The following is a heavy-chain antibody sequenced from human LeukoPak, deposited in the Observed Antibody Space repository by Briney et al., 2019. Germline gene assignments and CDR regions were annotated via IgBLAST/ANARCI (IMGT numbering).Heavy chain of an antibody. CDR3: AIPSSYDGSRYYHAY. CDR1: GFSIGANT. CDR2: IGPGGSED. Sequence: GGSLRLSCAVSGFSIGANTVTWARQAPGKGLEWLANIGPGGSEDYYVDLVRGRFTISRDNARSSLYLQMNSLRADDTAVYYCAIPSSYDGSRYYHAYWGQGTLVSVSS. D-gene: IGHD3-22*01. V-gene: IGHV3-7*01. J-gene: IGHJ4*02.